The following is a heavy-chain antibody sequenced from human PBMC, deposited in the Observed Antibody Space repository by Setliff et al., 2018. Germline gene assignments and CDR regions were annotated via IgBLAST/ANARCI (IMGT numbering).Heavy chain of an antibody. CDR1: GYTFTSYD. Sequence: ASVKVSCKASGYTFTSYDINWVRQATGQGLEWMGWMNPNSGNTGYAQKFQGRVTMTRNTSISTAYMELSSLRSEDTAVYYCARYITGTTPADYWGQGTLVTVSS. V-gene: IGHV1-8*01. CDR3: ARYITGTTPADY. D-gene: IGHD1-7*01. CDR2: MNPNSGNT. J-gene: IGHJ4*02.